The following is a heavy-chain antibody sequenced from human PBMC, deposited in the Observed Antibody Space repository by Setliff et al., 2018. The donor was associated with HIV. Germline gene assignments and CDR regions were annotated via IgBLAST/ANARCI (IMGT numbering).Heavy chain of an antibody. CDR3: ATSSRIYYYSYMDV. Sequence: GASVKVSCKASRYTFTGHYMHWVRQAPGQGLEWVGWINPSRGGANYAQKFQGRVTMTRDTSISTAYMELRSLRSDDTAVYYCATSSRIYYYSYMDVWGKGTTVTVSS. D-gene: IGHD2-2*01. CDR1: RYTFTGHY. J-gene: IGHJ6*03. V-gene: IGHV1-2*02. CDR2: INPSRGGA.